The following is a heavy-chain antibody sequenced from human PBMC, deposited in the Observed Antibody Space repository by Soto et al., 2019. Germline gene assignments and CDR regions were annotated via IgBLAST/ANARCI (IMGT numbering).Heavy chain of an antibody. V-gene: IGHV3-30-3*01. J-gene: IGHJ6*02. Sequence: GGSLRLSCAASGFTFSSYAMHWVRQAPGKGLEWVAVISYDGSNKYYADSVKGRFIIYRDNSKNTLYLQMNSLRAEDPAVYYCARVSGGSGSYYYYSYGMDVWGQGTTVTVSS. CDR1: GFTFSSYA. D-gene: IGHD3-10*01. CDR2: ISYDGSNK. CDR3: ARVSGGSGSYYYYSYGMDV.